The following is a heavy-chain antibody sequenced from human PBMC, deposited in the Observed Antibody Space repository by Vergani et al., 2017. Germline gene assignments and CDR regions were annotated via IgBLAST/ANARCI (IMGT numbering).Heavy chain of an antibody. CDR3: ARADGSPPLGYAFDI. D-gene: IGHD5-24*01. J-gene: IGHJ3*02. Sequence: EVQLVESGGGLVKPGGSLRLSCAASGFTFSNAWMSWVRQAPGKGLEWVGRIKSKTDGGTTDYAAPVNGRFTISRDDSKNTLYLQMNSLTTEDTAVYYCARADGSPPLGYAFDIWGQGTMVTVSS. CDR2: IKSKTDGGTT. CDR1: GFTFSNAW. V-gene: IGHV3-15*01.